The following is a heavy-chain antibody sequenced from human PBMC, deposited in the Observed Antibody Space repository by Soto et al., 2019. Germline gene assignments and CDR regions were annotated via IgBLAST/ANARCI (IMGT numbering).Heavy chain of an antibody. Sequence: QITLKESGPTLVKPTQTLTLTCTFSGLSLTTTGVGVGWIRQPPGRALEWLAIIYWDDDKRYSPSLKSRLTITKDTSKNQVFLTMTNMDPVDTATYFCAHRAVLCSGGTCYSHPFDFWGQGTLVTVSS. CDR1: GLSLTTTGVG. CDR3: AHRAVLCSGGTCYSHPFDF. V-gene: IGHV2-5*02. D-gene: IGHD2-15*01. J-gene: IGHJ4*02. CDR2: IYWDDDK.